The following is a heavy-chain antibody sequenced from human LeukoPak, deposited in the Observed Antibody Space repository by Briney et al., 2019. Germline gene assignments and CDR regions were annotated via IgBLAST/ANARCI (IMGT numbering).Heavy chain of an antibody. CDR3: AREPYYYDTSGPH. CDR1: GGSITTNNYY. D-gene: IGHD3-22*01. CDR2: IYSSGST. Sequence: SQTLSLTCTVSGGSITTNNYYWSWIRQHQGKGLEWIGYIYSSGSTFYSPSLKSRFTISVDTSKNRFSLKLTSVTAADTAVYYCAREPYYYDTSGPHWGQGTLVTVSS. J-gene: IGHJ4*02. V-gene: IGHV4-31*03.